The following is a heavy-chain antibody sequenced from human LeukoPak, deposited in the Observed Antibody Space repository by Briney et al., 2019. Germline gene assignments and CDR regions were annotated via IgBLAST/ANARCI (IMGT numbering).Heavy chain of an antibody. CDR3: ARLGGAFDI. V-gene: IGHV4-61*02. CDR1: GGSISSGSYY. D-gene: IGHD1-26*01. Sequence: SETLSLTCTVSGGSISSGSYYWSWIRQPAGKGLEWIGRIYTSGSTNYNPSLKSRVTISVDTSKNQFSLKLSSVTAADTAVYYCARLGGAFDIWGQATMVTVSS. CDR2: IYTSGST. J-gene: IGHJ3*02.